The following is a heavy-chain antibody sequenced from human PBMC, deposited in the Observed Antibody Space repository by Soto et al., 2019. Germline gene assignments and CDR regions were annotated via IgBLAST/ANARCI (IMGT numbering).Heavy chain of an antibody. Sequence: GGSLRLSCAASGFTFSNAWMNWVRQAPGKGLEWVGRIKSKTDGGTTDYAAPVKGRFTISRDDSKNTLYLQMNSLKTEDTAVYYCTTHKRWYYYDSSGYYPDDYWGQGTLVTVSS. CDR3: TTHKRWYYYDSSGYYPDDY. CDR2: IKSKTDGGTT. V-gene: IGHV3-15*07. CDR1: GFTFSNAW. D-gene: IGHD3-22*01. J-gene: IGHJ4*02.